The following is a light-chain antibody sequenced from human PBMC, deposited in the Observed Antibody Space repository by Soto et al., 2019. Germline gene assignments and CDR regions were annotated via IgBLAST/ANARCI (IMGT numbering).Light chain of an antibody. J-gene: IGLJ1*01. Sequence: QSVLTQPHSVSGTPGQRLTVSCCGSDSNIGSYSVHWFQQLPGTAPKLLISTTYQRPSGVPERFSGSKSGTSASLAISGLQSEDEADYYCAAWDDSLNGHVFGTGTKVTVL. CDR1: DSNIGSYS. V-gene: IGLV1-44*01. CDR3: AAWDDSLNGHV. CDR2: TTY.